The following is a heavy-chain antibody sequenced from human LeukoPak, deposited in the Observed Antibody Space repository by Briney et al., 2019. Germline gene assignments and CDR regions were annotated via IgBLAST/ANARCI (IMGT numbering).Heavy chain of an antibody. CDR1: GYTFSGYY. V-gene: IGHV1-2*02. CDR3: ARVVGATLDY. CDR2: INPNSGGT. D-gene: IGHD1-26*01. J-gene: IGHJ4*02. Sequence: GASVKVSCRASGYTFSGYYIHWVRQAPGQGLEWMGWINPNSGGTNYAQKFQGRVTMTRDTSISTAYMELSRLRSDDTAVYYCARVVGATLDYWGQGTLVTVSS.